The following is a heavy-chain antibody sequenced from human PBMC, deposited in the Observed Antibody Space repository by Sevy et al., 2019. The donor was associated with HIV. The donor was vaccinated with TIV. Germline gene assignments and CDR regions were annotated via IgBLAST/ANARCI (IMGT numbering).Heavy chain of an antibody. V-gene: IGHV3-7*01. CDR2: IKEDGSQK. Sequence: GGSLRLSCAASGFSFSKYWMSWVRQAPGKGLEWVANIKEDGSQKNYLESVKGRFTISRDNAKNLRYLQMNNLRADDTAVYYCARDPDILSGYPSHYFDYSGQGTLVTVSS. D-gene: IGHD3-9*01. J-gene: IGHJ4*02. CDR1: GFSFSKYW. CDR3: ARDPDILSGYPSHYFDY.